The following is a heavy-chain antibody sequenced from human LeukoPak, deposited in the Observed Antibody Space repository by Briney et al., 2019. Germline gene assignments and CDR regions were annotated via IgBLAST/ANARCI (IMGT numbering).Heavy chain of an antibody. V-gene: IGHV3-74*01. CDR3: ARETIYSGYDSLDY. CDR1: GFTFSSYW. CDR2: INSDGSST. Sequence: GGSLRLSCAASGFTFSSYWMHWVRQAPGKGLVWVSRINSDGSSTSYADSVKGRFTISRDNAKSTLYLQMNSLRAEDTAVYYCARETIYSGYDSLDYWGQGTLVTVSS. D-gene: IGHD5-12*01. J-gene: IGHJ4*02.